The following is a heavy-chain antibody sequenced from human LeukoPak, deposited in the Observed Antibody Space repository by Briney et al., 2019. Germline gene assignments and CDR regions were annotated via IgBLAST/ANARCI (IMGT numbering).Heavy chain of an antibody. V-gene: IGHV4-59*01. D-gene: IGHD6-19*01. Sequence: SETLSLTCTVSGGSISSYYWSWIRQPPGRGLEWIGYIYYSGSTNYNPSLKSRVTISVDTSKNQFSLKLSSVTAADTAVYYCARHWSQWLVPEGGVDYWGQGTLVTVSS. J-gene: IGHJ4*02. CDR2: IYYSGST. CDR3: ARHWSQWLVPEGGVDY. CDR1: GGSISSYY.